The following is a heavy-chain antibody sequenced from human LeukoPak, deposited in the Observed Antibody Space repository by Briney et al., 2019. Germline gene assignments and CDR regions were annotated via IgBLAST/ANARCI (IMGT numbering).Heavy chain of an antibody. CDR2: MNPNSGNT. V-gene: IGHV1-8*01. J-gene: IGHJ5*02. D-gene: IGHD2-15*01. Sequence: ASVKVSCKASGYTFTSYDINRVRQATGQGLEWMGWMNPNSGNTGYAQKFQGRVTMTRNTSISTAYMELSSLRSEDTAVYYCARRYCSGGSCYGRQRGYWFDPWGQGTLVTVSS. CDR3: ARRYCSGGSCYGRQRGYWFDP. CDR1: GYTFTSYD.